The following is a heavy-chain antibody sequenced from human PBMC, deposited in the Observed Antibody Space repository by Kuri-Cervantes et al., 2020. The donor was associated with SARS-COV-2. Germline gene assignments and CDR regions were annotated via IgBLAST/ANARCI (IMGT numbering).Heavy chain of an antibody. CDR1: GFTFSSYS. CDR3: TTLRGSRY. CDR2: ISSSSSYI. Sequence: GESLKISCAASGFTFSSYSMNWVRQAPGKGLEWVSSISSSSSYIDYADSVKGRFTISRDNAKHSLYLQMNSLKTEDTAVYYCTTLRGSRYWGQGTLVTVSS. J-gene: IGHJ4*02. V-gene: IGHV3-21*03. D-gene: IGHD5-12*01.